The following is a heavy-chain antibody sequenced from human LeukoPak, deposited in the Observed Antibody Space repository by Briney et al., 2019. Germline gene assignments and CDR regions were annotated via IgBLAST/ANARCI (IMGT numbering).Heavy chain of an antibody. Sequence: GGSLRLSCADSGFTFSTYAMSWVRQAPGKGLEWVSFIYSGGSTHYSDSVKGRFTISRDNSKNTLYLQMNSLRAEDTAVYYCARRAGAYSHPYDYWGQGTLVTVSS. CDR3: ARRAGAYSHPYDY. CDR1: GFTFSTYA. J-gene: IGHJ4*02. V-gene: IGHV3-53*01. D-gene: IGHD4/OR15-4a*01. CDR2: IYSGGST.